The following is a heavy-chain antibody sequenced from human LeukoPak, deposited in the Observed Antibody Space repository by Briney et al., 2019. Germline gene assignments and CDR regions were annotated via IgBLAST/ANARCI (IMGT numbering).Heavy chain of an antibody. Sequence: ASVKVSCKASGYTFTDYYMHWVRQAPGQGLEWMGWINPNSGDTNYAQKFQGRVTVTRDTSISTAYMELSRLRSDDTAVYYCAARWLQLSFDYWGQGTLVTVSS. CDR3: AARWLQLSFDY. V-gene: IGHV1-2*02. J-gene: IGHJ4*02. CDR2: INPNSGDT. CDR1: GYTFTDYY. D-gene: IGHD5-24*01.